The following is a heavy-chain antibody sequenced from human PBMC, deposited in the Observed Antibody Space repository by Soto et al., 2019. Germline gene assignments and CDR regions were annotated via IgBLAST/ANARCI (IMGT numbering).Heavy chain of an antibody. J-gene: IGHJ6*02. D-gene: IGHD6-6*01. V-gene: IGHV5-51*01. CDR1: GYSFTTYW. Sequence: PGESLKISCKGSGYSFTTYWIGWVRQMPGKGLEWMGSIYPGDSDTRYSPSFQGQVTISADKSISTAYLQWNSLKASDTAMYYCASHGSSSLDLGYGMDVWGQGTTVTVSS. CDR3: ASHGSSSLDLGYGMDV. CDR2: IYPGDSDT.